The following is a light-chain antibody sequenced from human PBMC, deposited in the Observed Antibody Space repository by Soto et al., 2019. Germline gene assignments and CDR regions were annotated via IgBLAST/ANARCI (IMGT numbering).Light chain of an antibody. CDR3: QQYSNWPSFT. V-gene: IGKV3-15*01. J-gene: IGKJ2*01. CDR2: GAS. Sequence: ETVMTQSPATLSVSPGERATLSCWASPSVSSNLAWYQQIPGQAPRLRIYGASTRATGIPARFSGSGSGTDFTLTISNLQSDDFAVYYCQQYSNWPSFTFGQGTKLEIK. CDR1: PSVSSN.